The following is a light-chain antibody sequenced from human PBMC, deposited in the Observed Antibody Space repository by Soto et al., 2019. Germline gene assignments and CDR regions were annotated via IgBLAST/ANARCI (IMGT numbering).Light chain of an antibody. CDR2: AAS. V-gene: IGKV1-9*01. CDR3: QQLNRYPPRFT. Sequence: DIQLTQSPSFLSASVGDRVTITCRASQGISSYLAWYQQKPGKAPKLLIYAASTLQSGVPSRFSGSGSGTEVTLTISSLQPEDFATYYCQQLNRYPPRFTFGPGTKVDIK. J-gene: IGKJ3*01. CDR1: QGISSY.